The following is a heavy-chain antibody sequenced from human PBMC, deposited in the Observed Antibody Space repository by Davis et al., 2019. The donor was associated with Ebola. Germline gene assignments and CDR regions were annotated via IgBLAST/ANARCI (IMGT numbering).Heavy chain of an antibody. CDR1: GYTFTGYY. CDR3: ARALLLGYCSGGSCYGGYYYGMDV. CDR2: INPNSGGT. J-gene: IGHJ6*04. D-gene: IGHD2-15*01. Sequence: ASVKVSCKASGYTFTGYYMHWVRQAPGQGLEWMGRINPNSGGTSYAQRFQGRVTMTRDTSTSTVYMELSSLRSEDTAVYYCARALLLGYCSGGSCYGGYYYGMDVWGKGTTVTVSS. V-gene: IGHV1-2*06.